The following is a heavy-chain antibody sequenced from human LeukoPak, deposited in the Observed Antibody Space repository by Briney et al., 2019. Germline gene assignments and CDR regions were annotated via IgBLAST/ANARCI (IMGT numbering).Heavy chain of an antibody. V-gene: IGHV4-39*07. CDR3: ARVTGYMIEDYFDY. Sequence: EPSETLSLTCTVSGGSISSSSYYWGWIRQPPGKGPEWIGSIYYSGSTYYNPSLKSRVTISVDTSKNQFSLKLSSVTAADTAVYYCARVTGYMIEDYFDYWGQGTLVTVSS. CDR1: GGSISSSSYY. CDR2: IYYSGST. D-gene: IGHD3-22*01. J-gene: IGHJ4*02.